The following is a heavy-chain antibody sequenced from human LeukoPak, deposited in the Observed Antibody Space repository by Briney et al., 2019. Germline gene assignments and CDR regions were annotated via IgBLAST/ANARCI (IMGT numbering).Heavy chain of an antibody. V-gene: IGHV3-7*01. CDR2: IKQDGSEK. CDR1: GFTFSSSW. D-gene: IGHD3-10*02. CDR3: AELGITMIGGV. J-gene: IGHJ6*04. Sequence: GGSLRLSCASSGFTFSSSWMSWARQAPGKGLEWVAHIKQDGSEKYYVDSVKGRFTISRDIAKNSLYLQMNSLRAEDTAIYYCAELGITMIGGVWGKGTTVTISS.